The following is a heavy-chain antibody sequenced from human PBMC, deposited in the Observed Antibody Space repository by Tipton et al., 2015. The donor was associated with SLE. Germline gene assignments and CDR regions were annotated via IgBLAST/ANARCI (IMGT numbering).Heavy chain of an antibody. Sequence: TLSLTCAVYGGSFSGYYWSWISQPPGKGLEWIGEINHSGSTNYNPSLKSRVTISVDTSKNQFSLKLSSVTAADTAVYYCARGRVDYGGVYFDYWGQGTLSPSPQ. CDR1: GGSFSGYY. CDR3: ARGRVDYGGVYFDY. V-gene: IGHV4-34*01. CDR2: INHSGST. D-gene: IGHD4-23*01. J-gene: IGHJ4*02.